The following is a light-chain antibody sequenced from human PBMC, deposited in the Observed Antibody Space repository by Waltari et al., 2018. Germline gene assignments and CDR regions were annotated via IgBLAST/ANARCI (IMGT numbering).Light chain of an antibody. CDR2: EVN. J-gene: IGLJ2*01. V-gene: IGLV2-8*01. CDR1: SSDIGGYHY. Sequence: QPALTQPPSVSGSPGQSVTISCTGASSDIGGYHYVSWYQQHPGKAPKLLISEVNMRPSGVSDRFSGSRSGNTASLTISGLQADDEADYYCSSYADTNTLLFGGGTRLTVL. CDR3: SSYADTNTLL.